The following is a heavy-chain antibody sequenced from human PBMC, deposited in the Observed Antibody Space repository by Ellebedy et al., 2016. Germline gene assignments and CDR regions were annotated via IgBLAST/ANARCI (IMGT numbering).Heavy chain of an antibody. CDR2: IHKSGTT. D-gene: IGHD1-1*01. CDR3: ARDSDNTWSAFAM. CDR1: GGSISDYY. J-gene: IGHJ3*01. Sequence: SETLSLTCTVSGGSISDYYWSWIRQSPGKGLEWIGYIHKSGTTNYNPSLKSRFTISLDTTKSQFSLKLTSVTAADTAVYYCARDSDNTWSAFAMWGQGTMVIVSS. V-gene: IGHV4-59*01.